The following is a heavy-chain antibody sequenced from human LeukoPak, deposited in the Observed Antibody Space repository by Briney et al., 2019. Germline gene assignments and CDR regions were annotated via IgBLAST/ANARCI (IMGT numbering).Heavy chain of an antibody. CDR3: ARDPGSSAYFDY. Sequence: SVKVSCKASGGTFSSYAISWVRQAPGQGLEWMGGIIPIFGTANYAQKFQGRVTITTDESTSTAYMELSSLRSEDTAVYYCARDPGSSAYFDYWGQGTLVTVSS. D-gene: IGHD6-19*01. V-gene: IGHV1-69*05. J-gene: IGHJ4*02. CDR2: IIPIFGTA. CDR1: GGTFSSYA.